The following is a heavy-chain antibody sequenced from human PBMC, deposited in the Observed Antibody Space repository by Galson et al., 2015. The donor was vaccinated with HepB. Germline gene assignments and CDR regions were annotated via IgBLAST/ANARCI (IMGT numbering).Heavy chain of an antibody. J-gene: IGHJ4*02. CDR1: GFTFSSYA. CDR3: AREWLRIIPAFDY. V-gene: IGHV3-30-3*01. CDR2: ISYDGSNK. Sequence: SLRLSCAASGFTFSSYAMHWVRQAPGKGLEWVAVISYDGSNKYYADSVKGRFTISRDNSKNTLYLQMNSLRAEDTAVYYCAREWLRIIPAFDYWGQGTLVTVSS. D-gene: IGHD5-12*01.